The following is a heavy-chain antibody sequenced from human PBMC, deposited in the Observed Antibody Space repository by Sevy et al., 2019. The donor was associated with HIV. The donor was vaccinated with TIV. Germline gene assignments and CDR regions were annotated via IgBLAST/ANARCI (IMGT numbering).Heavy chain of an antibody. CDR3: XXXXXXXXVIPDY. D-gene: IGHD3-16*02. Sequence: ASVKVSCKASGYTFSSYYMHWVRQAPGQGLEWMGIINPSGGSTSYAQKFQGRVTMTRDTSTSTVYMELSSLRSEDTXXXXXXXXXXXXXVIPDYWGQGTLVTVSS. CDR2: INPSGGST. CDR1: GYTFSSYY. V-gene: IGHV1-46*01. J-gene: IGHJ4*02.